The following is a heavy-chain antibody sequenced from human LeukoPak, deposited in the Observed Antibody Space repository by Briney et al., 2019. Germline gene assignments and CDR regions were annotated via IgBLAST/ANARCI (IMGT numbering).Heavy chain of an antibody. CDR2: INPNSGGT. D-gene: IGHD6-19*01. CDR3: ARGVIAVHAFDI. J-gene: IGHJ3*02. CDR1: GYTFTGYY. V-gene: IGHV1-2*02. Sequence: AXVKVSCKASGYTFTGYYMHWVRQAPGQGLEWMGWINPNSGGTNYAQKFQGRVTMTRDTSISTAYMELSRLRSDDTAVYYCARGVIAVHAFDIWGQGTMVTVSS.